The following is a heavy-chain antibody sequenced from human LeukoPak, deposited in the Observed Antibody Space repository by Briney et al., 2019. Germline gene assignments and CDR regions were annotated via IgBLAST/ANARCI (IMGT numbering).Heavy chain of an antibody. J-gene: IGHJ5*02. CDR3: ARDRGWFDP. Sequence: RASETLSLTCTVSSGSISSYYWSWFRQPPGKGLEWIGYIYYSGSTNYNPSLKSRVTIYVDTSKNQFSLKLSSVTAADTAVYYCARDRGWFDPWGQGTLVTVSS. V-gene: IGHV4-59*01. CDR2: IYYSGST. CDR1: SGSISSYY.